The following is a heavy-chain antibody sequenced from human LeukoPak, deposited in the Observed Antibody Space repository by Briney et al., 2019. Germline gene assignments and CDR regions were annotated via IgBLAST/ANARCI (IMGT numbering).Heavy chain of an antibody. CDR2: MNPNRGTT. J-gene: IGHJ4*02. CDR1: GYIFTTYD. CDR3: ARGFYDTNGYDYRLDF. Sequence: VTVSCKASGYIFTTYDINWVRQATGQGLEWMGWMNPNRGTTGYAQKFQGRVTMTRNTSISTAYMELSSLRSEDTAVYYCARGFYDTNGYDYRLDFWGQGTLVTVSS. D-gene: IGHD3-22*01. V-gene: IGHV1-8*01.